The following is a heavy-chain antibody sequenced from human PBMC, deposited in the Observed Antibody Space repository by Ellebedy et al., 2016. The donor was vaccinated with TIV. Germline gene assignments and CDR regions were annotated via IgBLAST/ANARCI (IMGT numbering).Heavy chain of an antibody. Sequence: SVKVSXXASGGTFSSYAISWVRQAPGQGLEWMGGIIPIFGTANYAQKFQGRVTITADESTSTAYMELSSLRSEDTAVYYCAILHVDIVATILDYWGQGTLVTVSS. D-gene: IGHD5-12*01. J-gene: IGHJ4*02. CDR2: IIPIFGTA. V-gene: IGHV1-69*13. CDR1: GGTFSSYA. CDR3: AILHVDIVATILDY.